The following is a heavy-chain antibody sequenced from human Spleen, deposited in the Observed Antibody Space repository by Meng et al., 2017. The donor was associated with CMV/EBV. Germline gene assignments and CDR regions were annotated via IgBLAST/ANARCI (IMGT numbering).Heavy chain of an antibody. V-gene: IGHV1-2*02. D-gene: IGHD6-13*01. CDR3: ARDLGSSTVDY. CDR1: GYTFTAHY. Sequence: ASVKVSCKASGYTFTAHYFHWVRQAPGQGLEWMGWIHPHRGDTNYAQQFQGRVTLTRDTSISTAYMELSRLRSDDTAVYYCARDLGSSTVDYWGQGTLVTVSS. J-gene: IGHJ4*02. CDR2: IHPHRGDT.